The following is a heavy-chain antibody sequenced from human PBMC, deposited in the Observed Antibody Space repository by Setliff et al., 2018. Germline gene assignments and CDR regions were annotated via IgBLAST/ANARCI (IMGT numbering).Heavy chain of an antibody. CDR1: GFTFSSYE. D-gene: IGHD3-16*01. Sequence: LRLSCAASGFTFSSYEMNWVRQAPGKGLEWVSYISSSGSTIYYADSVEGRFTISRDNGKNSLFLQMNSVRAEDTAVYYCARSINGYQQRYDFWGQGALVTVSS. V-gene: IGHV3-48*03. CDR3: ARSINGYQQRYDF. J-gene: IGHJ4*02. CDR2: ISSSGSTI.